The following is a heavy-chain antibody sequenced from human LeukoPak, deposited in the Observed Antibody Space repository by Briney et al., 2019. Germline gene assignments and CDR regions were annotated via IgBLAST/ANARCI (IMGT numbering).Heavy chain of an antibody. CDR2: ISSRNTNI. CDR1: GFDFCNSF. Sequence: GGSLRLSCTASGFDFCNSFMTWVPQAPGKGLEWISYISSRNTNIYYAASVKGRFTNSRDNGKNTVYLQMNNLRVDDTAVLYCGKGSLAVPATPLDFWGQGTLVTVSS. J-gene: IGHJ4*02. D-gene: IGHD6-19*01. V-gene: IGHV3-11*01. CDR3: GKGSLAVPATPLDF.